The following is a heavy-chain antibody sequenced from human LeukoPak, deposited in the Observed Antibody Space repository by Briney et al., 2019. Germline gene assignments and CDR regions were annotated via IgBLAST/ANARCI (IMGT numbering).Heavy chain of an antibody. CDR3: ARHGPNSGSYSEYFQH. V-gene: IGHV4-59*08. J-gene: IGHJ1*01. Sequence: SETLSLTCTVSGGSISSYYWSWIRQPPGKGLDGIGYIYYSGSTNYNPSLKSRVTISVDTSKNQFSLKLSSVTAADTAVYYCARHGPNSGSYSEYFQHWGQGTLVTVSS. CDR1: GGSISSYY. CDR2: IYYSGST. D-gene: IGHD1-26*01.